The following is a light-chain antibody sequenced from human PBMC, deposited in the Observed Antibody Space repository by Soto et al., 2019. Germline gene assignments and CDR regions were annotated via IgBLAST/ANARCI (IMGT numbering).Light chain of an antibody. CDR2: DVS. V-gene: IGLV2-14*03. J-gene: IGLJ1*01. CDR1: SSDVGHYNY. Sequence: QSALTQPASVSGSPGQSITISCTGTSSDVGHYNYVSWYQQHPGKAPKLMIYDVSNRPSGVSNRFSGSKSGNTASLTISGLQAEDEADYYCSSYTTSSTLYVFGTGTKSPS. CDR3: SSYTTSSTLYV.